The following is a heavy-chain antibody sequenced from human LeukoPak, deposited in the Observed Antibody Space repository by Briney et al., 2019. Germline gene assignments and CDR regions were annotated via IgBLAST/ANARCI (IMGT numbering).Heavy chain of an antibody. J-gene: IGHJ4*03. Sequence: SETLSLTCAVYGGSFSAYYWSWIRQSPGKGLEWIAEINHRGATNYNPSVKSRVTISVDTSKNQFSLKVTLLTAADTAVYYCARGPTISETGYFDYWGQGTLVTVSS. CDR3: ARGPTISETGYFDY. CDR1: GGSFSAYY. CDR2: INHRGAT. V-gene: IGHV4-34*01. D-gene: IGHD1-1*01.